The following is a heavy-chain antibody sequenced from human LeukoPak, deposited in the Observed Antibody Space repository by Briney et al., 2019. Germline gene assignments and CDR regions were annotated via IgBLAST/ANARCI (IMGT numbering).Heavy chain of an antibody. J-gene: IGHJ4*02. CDR2: IKQDGSEK. Sequence: GGSLRLSCVASAFTFGSSWMSWVRQAPGKGLEWVANIKQDGSEKYYVDSVKGRFTISRDTAKNSLFLQMNSLRAEDTALYYCAKIAGGDYDFWSGSWDYWGQGTLVTVSS. V-gene: IGHV3-7*03. CDR3: AKIAGGDYDFWSGSWDY. CDR1: AFTFGSSW. D-gene: IGHD3-3*01.